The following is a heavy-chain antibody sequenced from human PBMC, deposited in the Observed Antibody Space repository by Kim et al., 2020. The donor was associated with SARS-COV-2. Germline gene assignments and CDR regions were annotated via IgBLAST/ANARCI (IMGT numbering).Heavy chain of an antibody. CDR1: GGSISSYY. Sequence: SETLSLTCTVSGGSISSYYWSWIRQPPGKGLEWIGYIYYSGSTNYNPSLKSRVTISVDTSKNQFSLKLSSVTAADTAVYYCARDLATVTTKGRWFDPWGQGTLVTVSS. J-gene: IGHJ5*02. V-gene: IGHV4-59*01. D-gene: IGHD4-17*01. CDR2: IYYSGST. CDR3: ARDLATVTTKGRWFDP.